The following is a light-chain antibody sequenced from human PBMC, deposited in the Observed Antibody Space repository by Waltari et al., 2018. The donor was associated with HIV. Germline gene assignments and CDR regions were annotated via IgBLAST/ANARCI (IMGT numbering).Light chain of an antibody. CDR3: CSYAGTYIV. Sequence: QSALTQPASVSGSRGQSITISCTGTSSDIGAYKHVSWYQHHPAKAPKLMIYEVNRRPSGISSRFSGSKSGNTASLTISGRQAEDEADYYCCSYAGTYIVFGTGNEVTVL. V-gene: IGLV2-14*01. J-gene: IGLJ1*01. CDR2: EVN. CDR1: SSDIGAYKH.